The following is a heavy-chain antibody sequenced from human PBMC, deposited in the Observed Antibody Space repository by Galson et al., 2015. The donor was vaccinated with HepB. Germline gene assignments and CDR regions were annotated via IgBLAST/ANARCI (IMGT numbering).Heavy chain of an antibody. J-gene: IGHJ4*02. Sequence: CAISGDSVSSNSATWTWFRQSPSRGLEWLGRTYYRSEYYVDYAVSVKSRITINSDTAKNQFSLQLNSVTPEDTALYYCARGSKVGSTHFDYWGQGTLVTVSS. V-gene: IGHV6-1*01. D-gene: IGHD1-26*01. CDR3: ARGSKVGSTHFDY. CDR2: TYYRSEYYV. CDR1: GDSVSSNSAT.